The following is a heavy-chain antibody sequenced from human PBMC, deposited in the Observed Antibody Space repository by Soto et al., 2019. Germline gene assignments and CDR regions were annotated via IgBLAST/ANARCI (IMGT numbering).Heavy chain of an antibody. CDR2: IIPIFGTG. D-gene: IGHD6-13*01. Sequence: QVQLVQSGAEVKKPGSSVKVSCKASGGTFSSYAISWVRQATGQGLEWMGGIIPIFGTGNYEQKFQGRVTLTDDESKRTSYMEQSSMRSEDRAVYYCASDRSIAAAGTTPRFLAYWGQGTLVTVSS. V-gene: IGHV1-69*12. CDR3: ASDRSIAAAGTTPRFLAY. J-gene: IGHJ4*02. CDR1: GGTFSSYA.